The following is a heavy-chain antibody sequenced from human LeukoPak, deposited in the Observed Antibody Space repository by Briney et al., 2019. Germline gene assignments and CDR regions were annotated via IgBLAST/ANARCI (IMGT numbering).Heavy chain of an antibody. CDR1: GGSISSYY. J-gene: IGHJ5*02. Sequence: PSETLSLTCTVSGGSISSYYWSWIRQPPGKGLEWIGYIYYSGSTNYNPSLKSRVTISVDTSKNQFSLKLSSVTAADTAVYYCARVWLYYDLSNWFDPWGQGTLVTVSS. D-gene: IGHD3-3*01. V-gene: IGHV4-59*12. CDR2: IYYSGST. CDR3: ARVWLYYDLSNWFDP.